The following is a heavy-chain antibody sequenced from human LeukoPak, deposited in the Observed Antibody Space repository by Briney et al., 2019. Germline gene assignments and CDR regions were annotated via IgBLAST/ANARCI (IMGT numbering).Heavy chain of an antibody. CDR2: VYYRGTT. D-gene: IGHD3-22*01. CDR3: ASGSSGSYYNYFDY. V-gene: IGHV4-59*01. Sequence: SETLSLTCTVSGGSISSYYWSWIRQPPGKGLEWIGYVYYRGTTNYSPSLKSRVTMSVDTSKNQFSLKLSSVTAADTAVYYCASGSSGSYYNYFDYWGQGTLVTVSS. CDR1: GGSISSYY. J-gene: IGHJ4*02.